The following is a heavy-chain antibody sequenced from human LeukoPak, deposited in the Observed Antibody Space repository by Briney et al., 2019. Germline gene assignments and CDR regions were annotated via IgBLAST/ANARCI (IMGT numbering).Heavy chain of an antibody. D-gene: IGHD1-1*01. V-gene: IGHV3-30*18. CDR1: GFTFSSYG. Sequence: PGGSLRLSCAASGFTFSSYGMHWVRQAPGKGLEWVAVISYDGSNKYYADSVKGRFTISRDNSKNTLYLQMNSLGAEDTAVYYCAKATGTFYYFDYWGQGTLVTVSS. CDR2: ISYDGSNK. J-gene: IGHJ4*02. CDR3: AKATGTFYYFDY.